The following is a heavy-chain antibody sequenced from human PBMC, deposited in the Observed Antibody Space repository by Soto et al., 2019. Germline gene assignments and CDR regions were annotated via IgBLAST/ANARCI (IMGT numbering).Heavy chain of an antibody. CDR2: IIPIPGTA. Sequence: QAPLVQSGAEVKKPGSSVKVSCKASGGTFGSYAISWVRQAPGQGLEWMGGIIPIPGTANYAQKFQGRVTIAADESTSTAYMELSSLRSEDTAVYYCARSQGCSTSLEIYYYYYYGMDVWGQGTTVTVSS. V-gene: IGHV1-69*01. J-gene: IGHJ6*02. D-gene: IGHD2-2*01. CDR3: ARSQGCSTSLEIYYYYYYGMDV. CDR1: GGTFGSYA.